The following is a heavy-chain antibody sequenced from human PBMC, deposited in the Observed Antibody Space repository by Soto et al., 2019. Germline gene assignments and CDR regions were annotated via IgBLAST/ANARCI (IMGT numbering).Heavy chain of an antibody. V-gene: IGHV2-5*01. CDR3: AHSSEEWLVPYYYYYGMDV. CDR2: IYWNDDK. D-gene: IGHD6-19*01. Sequence: SCPTLVNPTQTLTLTCTFSGFSLSTSGVGXGWICQPPGKALEWLALIYWNDDKRYSPSLKSRLTITKDTSKNQVVLTMTNMDPVDTATYYCAHSSEEWLVPYYYYYGMDVWGQGTTVTVSS. J-gene: IGHJ6*02. CDR1: GFSLSTSGVG.